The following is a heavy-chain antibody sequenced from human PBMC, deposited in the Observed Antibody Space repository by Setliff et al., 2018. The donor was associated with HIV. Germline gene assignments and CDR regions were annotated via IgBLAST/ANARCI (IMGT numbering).Heavy chain of an antibody. V-gene: IGHV1-2*04. CDR3: ARGGHGVIVPAAMRNYYYYYYMDV. Sequence: GASVKVSCKASGSTFTGYYIHWVRQAPGQGLEWMGRINPNSGDTNYAQKFQGWITMTRDTSISTAYMELSRLRSEDPAVYYCARGGHGVIVPAAMRNYYYYYYMDVWGEGTMVTVSS. J-gene: IGHJ6*03. CDR1: GSTFTGYY. CDR2: INPNSGDT. D-gene: IGHD2-2*01.